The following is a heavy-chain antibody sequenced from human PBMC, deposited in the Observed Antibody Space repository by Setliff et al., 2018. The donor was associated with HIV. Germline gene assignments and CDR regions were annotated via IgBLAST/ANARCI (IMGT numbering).Heavy chain of an antibody. J-gene: IGHJ4*02. V-gene: IGHV5-10-1*01. Sequence: PGESLKISCKGSGYSFTSYWISWVRQMPGKGLEWMGRIDPSNSNTNYSPSFQGHVTISADKSISTAYLQWSSLKASDTAMYYCARLTEMASIADDYWGQGTLVTVSS. CDR1: GYSFTSYW. CDR3: ARLTEMASIADDY. D-gene: IGHD2-21*01. CDR2: IDPSNSNT.